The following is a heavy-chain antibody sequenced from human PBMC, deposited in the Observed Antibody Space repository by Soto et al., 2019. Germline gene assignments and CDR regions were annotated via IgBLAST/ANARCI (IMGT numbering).Heavy chain of an antibody. CDR1: GFTFNMYW. Sequence: WGSLRISCAGSGFTFNMYWMHWFRQVPGKGPVWVARIYNDGTYADYADSVKGRFTISRDNAKDTLYLQMNDLRAEDSALYHCTSGTRDTSAGTRPHWGQGSTVTVAS. V-gene: IGHV3-74*01. CDR2: IYNDGTYA. J-gene: IGHJ4*02. CDR3: TSGTRDTSAGTRPH. D-gene: IGHD6-13*01.